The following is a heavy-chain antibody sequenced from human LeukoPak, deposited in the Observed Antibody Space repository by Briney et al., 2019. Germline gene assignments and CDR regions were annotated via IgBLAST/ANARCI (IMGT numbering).Heavy chain of an antibody. CDR1: GGSISSYY. J-gene: IGHJ4*02. CDR3: ARDSDSAAFDY. V-gene: IGHV4-59*01. D-gene: IGHD6-13*01. Sequence: SETLSLTCTVSGGSISSYYWSWIRQPPGKGLEGIGYIYYSGSTNYNPSLKSRVTISVDTSKNQFSLKLSSVTAADTAVYYCARDSDSAAFDYWGQGTLVTVSS. CDR2: IYYSGST.